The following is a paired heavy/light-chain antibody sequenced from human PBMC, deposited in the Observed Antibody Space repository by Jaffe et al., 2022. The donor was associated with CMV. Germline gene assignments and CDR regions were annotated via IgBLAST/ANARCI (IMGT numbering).Heavy chain of an antibody. CDR2: IIPILGIA. CDR1: GGTFSSYA. Sequence: QVQLVQSGAEVKKPGSSVKVSCKASGGTFSSYAISWVRQAPGQGLEWMGRIIPILGIANYAQKFQGRVTITADKSTSTAYMELSSLRSEDTAVYYCARGCGGYSYGYTPYNWFDPWGQGTLVTVSS. J-gene: IGHJ5*02. D-gene: IGHD5-18*01. V-gene: IGHV1-69*09. CDR3: ARGCGGYSYGYTPYNWFDP.
Light chain of an antibody. Sequence: DIVMTQSPDSLAVSLGERATINCKSSQSVLYSSNNKNYLAWYQQKPGQPPKLLIYWASTRESGVPDRFSGSGSGTDFTLTISSLQAEDVAVYYCQQYYSTLPYTFGQGTKLEIK. CDR3: QQYYSTLPYT. CDR2: WAS. J-gene: IGKJ2*01. V-gene: IGKV4-1*01. CDR1: QSVLYSSNNKNY.